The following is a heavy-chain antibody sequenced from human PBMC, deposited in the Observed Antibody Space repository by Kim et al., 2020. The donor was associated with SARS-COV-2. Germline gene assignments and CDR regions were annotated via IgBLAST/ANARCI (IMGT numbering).Heavy chain of an antibody. CDR1: GYTFTSYG. V-gene: IGHV1-18*04. Sequence: ASVKVSCKASGYTFTSYGISWVRQAPGQGLEWMGWISVYNGKTNYVQKLQGRVTMTTDTSTSTAYMELRSLRFDDTAVYYCARAGARIAVAGTDYWGQGTLVTVSS. CDR3: ARAGARIAVAGTDY. J-gene: IGHJ4*02. D-gene: IGHD6-19*01. CDR2: ISVYNGKT.